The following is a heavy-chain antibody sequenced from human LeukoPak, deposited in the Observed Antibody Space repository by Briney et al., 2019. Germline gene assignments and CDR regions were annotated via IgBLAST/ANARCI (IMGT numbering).Heavy chain of an antibody. CDR2: INHSGST. D-gene: IGHD3-10*01. CDR3: ARQSDAWFGEDAFDI. CDR1: GGSFSSYY. Sequence: SETLSLTCAVYGGSFSSYYWSWIRQPPGKGLEWIGEINHSGSTNYNPSLKSRVTISVDTSKNQFSLKLSSVTAADTAVYYCARQSDAWFGEDAFDIWGQGTMVTVSS. V-gene: IGHV4-34*01. J-gene: IGHJ3*02.